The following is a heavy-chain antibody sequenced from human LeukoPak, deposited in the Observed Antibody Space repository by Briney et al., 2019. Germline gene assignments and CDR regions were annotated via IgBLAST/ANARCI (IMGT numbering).Heavy chain of an antibody. D-gene: IGHD3-3*01. CDR1: AFAFSNHA. V-gene: IGHV3-23*01. Sequence: PGGSLRLSCTASAFAFSNHAMSWVRQAPGKGLEWVSSISISGGTTYYADSVKGRFTISRDNAKNSLYLQMNSLRAEDTAVYYCARGCGPTALTYYDFWSGYYTNNWFDPWGQGTLVTVSS. CDR3: ARGCGPTALTYYDFWSGYYTNNWFDP. CDR2: ISISGGTT. J-gene: IGHJ5*02.